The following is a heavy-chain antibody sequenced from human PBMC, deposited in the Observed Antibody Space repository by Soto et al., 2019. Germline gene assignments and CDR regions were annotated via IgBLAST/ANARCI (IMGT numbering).Heavy chain of an antibody. D-gene: IGHD5-12*01. CDR2: IDPSDSYT. CDR1: GYSFTSYW. V-gene: IGHV5-10-1*01. CDR3: ARHTISGNYYYYGMDV. Sequence: PGESLKISCKGSGYSFTSYWISWVRQMPGKGLEWMGMIDPSDSYTNYSPSFQGHVTISADKSISTAYLQWSSLKASDTAMYYCARHTISGNYYYYGMDVWGQGTTVTVSS. J-gene: IGHJ6*02.